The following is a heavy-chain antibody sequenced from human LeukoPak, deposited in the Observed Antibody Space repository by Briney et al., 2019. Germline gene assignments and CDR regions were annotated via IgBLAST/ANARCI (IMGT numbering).Heavy chain of an antibody. D-gene: IGHD2-15*01. CDR3: ARQAVVVSSTPWFDP. CDR1: GDSISSHS. CDR2: ISTSGST. J-gene: IGHJ5*02. V-gene: IGHV4-4*07. Sequence: SETLSLTCTVSGDSISSHSWNWIRQPAGKGLEWIGRISTSGSTNYNPSLKSRVTMSVDTSKNQFSLKLSSVTAADTAVHYCARQAVVVSSTPWFDPWGQGALVTVSS.